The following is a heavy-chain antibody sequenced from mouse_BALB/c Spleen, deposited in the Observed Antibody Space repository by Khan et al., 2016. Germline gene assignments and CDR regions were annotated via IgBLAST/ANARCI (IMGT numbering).Heavy chain of an antibody. D-gene: IGHD1-1*01. V-gene: IGHV1-7*01. J-gene: IGHJ4*01. Sequence: QVQLQQSGAELAKPGASVKMSCKASGYTLTSYWMHWIKQRPGQGLEWIGYINPSTGYTDHNQKFKDKATLTADKSSSTAYMQLSNLTSEDSAVYYCARSGSSIRYALDYWGQGTSVTVSS. CDR1: GYTLTSYW. CDR2: INPSTGYT. CDR3: ARSGSSIRYALDY.